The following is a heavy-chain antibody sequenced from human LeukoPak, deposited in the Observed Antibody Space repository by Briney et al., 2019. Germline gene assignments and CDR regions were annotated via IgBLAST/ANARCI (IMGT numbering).Heavy chain of an antibody. V-gene: IGHV3-33*01. D-gene: IGHD3-10*01. CDR3: ARDRGGYYGSGTQDV. CDR1: GFTFTDHG. J-gene: IGHJ6*02. Sequence: PGGSLRLSCAASGFTFTDHGMHWVRQAPGKGLEWVAYIWYDGKNQYYADSVKGRFTISRDISKSTVYLQMNSLRAEDTAVYYCARDRGGYYGSGTQDVWGQGTTVTVS. CDR2: IWYDGKNQ.